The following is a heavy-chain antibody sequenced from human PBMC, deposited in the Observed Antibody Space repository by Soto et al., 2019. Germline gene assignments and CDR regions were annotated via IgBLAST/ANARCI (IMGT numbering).Heavy chain of an antibody. D-gene: IGHD5-12*01. V-gene: IGHV5-51*01. Sequence: GESLKISCKGAGYIFTSYWIGWVRQMPGKGLEWMGIIYPGDSDTRYSPSFQGQVTISVDKSISTAYLQWSSLKASDTAMYYCARPGTIKGDYYYGMDVWGQGTTVTVSS. CDR1: GYIFTSYW. CDR3: ARPGTIKGDYYYGMDV. J-gene: IGHJ6*02. CDR2: IYPGDSDT.